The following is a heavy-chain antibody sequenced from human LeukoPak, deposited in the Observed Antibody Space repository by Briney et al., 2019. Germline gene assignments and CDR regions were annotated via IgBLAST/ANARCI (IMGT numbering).Heavy chain of an antibody. J-gene: IGHJ4*02. Sequence: PSETLSLTCSVSGYSISSGYFWGWIRQPPGKGLEWIGSIYQSGSTYYNPSLKSRVTISIDTSKNQFSLKLSSVTAADTAVYYCASTPREWELLFDYWGQGTLVTVSS. CDR1: GYSISSGYF. CDR3: ASTPREWELLFDY. D-gene: IGHD1-26*01. V-gene: IGHV4-38-2*02. CDR2: IYQSGST.